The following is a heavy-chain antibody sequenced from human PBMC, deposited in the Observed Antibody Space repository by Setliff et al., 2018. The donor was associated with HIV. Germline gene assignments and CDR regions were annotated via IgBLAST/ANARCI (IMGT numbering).Heavy chain of an antibody. CDR2: ISWNSGSI. V-gene: IGHV3-9*03. J-gene: IGHJ4*02. CDR3: AKGSSIAAAGTGFDY. Sequence: LSLSCAASLFTFSDYYMSWIRQAPGKGLEWVSYISWNSGSIGYADSVKGRFTISRDNAKNSLYLQMNSLRAEDMALYYCAKGSSIAAAGTGFDYWGQGTLVTVSS. CDR1: LFTFSDYY. D-gene: IGHD6-13*01.